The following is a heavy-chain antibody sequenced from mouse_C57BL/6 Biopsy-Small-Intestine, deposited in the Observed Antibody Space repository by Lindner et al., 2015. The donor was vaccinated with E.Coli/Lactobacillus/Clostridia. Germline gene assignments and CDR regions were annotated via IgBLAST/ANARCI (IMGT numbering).Heavy chain of an antibody. J-gene: IGHJ4*01. CDR3: ARQGYYDDTYGGALDY. CDR1: GYGFSNSW. Sequence: VQLQESGPELVKPGASVKISCKASGYGFSNSWMNWVKQRPGKGLEWIGRIYPGDGYINYNGDLKGKATLTADKSSSTAYMQLNSLTSEDSAVYFCARQGYYDDTYGGALDYWGQGTSVTVSS. CDR2: IYPGDGYI. V-gene: IGHV1-82*01. D-gene: IGHD2-3*01.